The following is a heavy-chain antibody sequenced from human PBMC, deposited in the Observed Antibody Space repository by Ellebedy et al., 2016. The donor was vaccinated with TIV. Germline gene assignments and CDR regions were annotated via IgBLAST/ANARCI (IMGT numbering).Heavy chain of an antibody. CDR1: GGSISSYY. CDR2: IYYSGST. D-gene: IGHD3-10*01. Sequence: SETLSLXCTVSGGSISSYYWSWIRQPPGKGLEWIGYIYYSGSTNYNPSLKSRVTISVDTSKNQFSLKLSSVTAADTAVYYCAREIMDGYYYGSGSYLDYWGQGTLVTVSS. J-gene: IGHJ4*02. CDR3: AREIMDGYYYGSGSYLDY. V-gene: IGHV4-59*13.